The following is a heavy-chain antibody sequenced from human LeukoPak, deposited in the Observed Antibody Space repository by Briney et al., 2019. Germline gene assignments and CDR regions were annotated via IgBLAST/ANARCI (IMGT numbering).Heavy chain of an antibody. D-gene: IGHD3-10*01. CDR3: ARAVLLWFGELYYFDY. CDR1: GGSFSGYY. V-gene: IGHV4-34*01. CDR2: INHSGST. J-gene: IGHJ4*02. Sequence: SETLSLTCAVYGGSFSGYYWSWIRQPPGKGLEWIGEINHSGSTNYNPSLKSRVTISVDTSKNQFSLKLSSVTAADTAVYYCARAVLLWFGELYYFDYWGQGTLGTVSP.